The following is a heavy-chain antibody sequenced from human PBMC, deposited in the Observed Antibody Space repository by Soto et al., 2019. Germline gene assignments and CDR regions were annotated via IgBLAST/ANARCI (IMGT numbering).Heavy chain of an antibody. CDR1: GFTLSSYA. V-gene: IGHV3-30-3*01. J-gene: IGHJ6*02. CDR2: ISYDGSNK. CDR3: ARDVSGDYYGTGRAESYYSHGMDV. Sequence: VGSMRLSCAAAGFTLSSYAMHCVRQAPGKGLEWGAVISYDGSNKYYADSVKGRFTISSDNSKNTLYLQMNSLRAEDTAVYYCARDVSGDYYGTGRAESYYSHGMDVWGQGPMVTVSS. D-gene: IGHD3-10*01.